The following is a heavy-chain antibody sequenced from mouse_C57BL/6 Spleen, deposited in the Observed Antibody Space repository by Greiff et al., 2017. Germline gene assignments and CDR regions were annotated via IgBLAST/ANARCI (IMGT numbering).Heavy chain of an antibody. CDR1: GFNIKDYY. J-gene: IGHJ4*01. CDR3: TKWLLRLGYAMGY. V-gene: IGHV14-1*01. D-gene: IGHD2-3*01. Sequence: VQLQQSGAELVRPGASVKLSCTASGFNIKDYYMHWVKQRPEQGLEWIGRIDPEDGDTEYAPKFQGKATMTADTSSNTAYLQLSSLTAEDTAVYYCTKWLLRLGYAMGYWGQGTAVTVSS. CDR2: IDPEDGDT.